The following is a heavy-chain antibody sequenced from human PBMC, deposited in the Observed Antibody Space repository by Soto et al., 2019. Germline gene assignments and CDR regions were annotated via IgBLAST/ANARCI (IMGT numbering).Heavy chain of an antibody. CDR2: ISYDGSNK. Sequence: GGSLRLSCVASGFTFSNYAMNWVRQAPGKGLEWVAVISYDGSNKYYADSVKGRITISRDNSRNTLYLQMNNLRAEDTAMYYCARDLGNNYGSFAYWGQGTLVAVSS. D-gene: IGHD4-17*01. V-gene: IGHV3-30-3*01. J-gene: IGHJ4*02. CDR1: GFTFSNYA. CDR3: ARDLGNNYGSFAY.